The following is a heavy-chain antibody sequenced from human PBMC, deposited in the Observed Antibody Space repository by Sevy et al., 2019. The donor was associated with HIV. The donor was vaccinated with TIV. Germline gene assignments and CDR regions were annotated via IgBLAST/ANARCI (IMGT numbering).Heavy chain of an antibody. V-gene: IGHV3-49*03. CDR3: TRDEGRYDFWSGYPLDY. J-gene: IGHJ4*02. CDR1: GFTFGDYA. CDR2: IRSKAYGGTT. D-gene: IGHD3-3*01. Sequence: GGSLRLSCTASGFTFGDYAMSWFRQAPGKGLEWVGCIRSKAYGGTTEYAASVKGRFTISRDDSKSIAYLQMNSLKTEDTAVYYCTRDEGRYDFWSGYPLDYWGQGTLVTVSS.